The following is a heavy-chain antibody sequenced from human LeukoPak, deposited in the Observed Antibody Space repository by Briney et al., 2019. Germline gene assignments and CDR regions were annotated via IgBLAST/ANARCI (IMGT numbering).Heavy chain of an antibody. V-gene: IGHV3-15*01. J-gene: IGHJ4*02. Sequence: GGSLRLSCAASGFTFSNAWMSWVRQAPGKGLEWVGRIKSKTDGGTTDYAAPVKGRFTISRDDSKNTLYLQMNSLKTEDTAVYYCTTGSQDPYARGDYSKYYFDYWGQGTLVTVSS. D-gene: IGHD4-11*01. CDR3: TTGSQDPYARGDYSKYYFDY. CDR1: GFTFSNAW. CDR2: IKSKTDGGTT.